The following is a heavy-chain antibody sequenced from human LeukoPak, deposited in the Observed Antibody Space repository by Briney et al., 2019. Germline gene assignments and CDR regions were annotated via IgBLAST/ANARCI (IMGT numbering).Heavy chain of an antibody. CDR3: ARAFQSLGGLSLPDY. CDR1: GYSFTNYA. D-gene: IGHD3-16*02. CDR2: IHPSTGNP. J-gene: IGHJ4*02. V-gene: IGHV7-4-1*02. Sequence: ASVKVSCKASGYSFTNYAMNWVRQAPGQGLGWMGWIHPSTGNPTYAQGFTGRFVFSLDTSVSTTYLQISSLKAEDTAVYFCARAFQSLGGLSLPDYWGQGTLVTVSS.